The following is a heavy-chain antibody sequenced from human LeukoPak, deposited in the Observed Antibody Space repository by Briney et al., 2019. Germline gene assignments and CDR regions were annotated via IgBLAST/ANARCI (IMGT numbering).Heavy chain of an antibody. CDR1: GYTFTDYY. CDR2: VDPEDGET. Sequence: ASVKISCXVSGYTFTDYYMHWVQQAPGKGLEWMGLVDPEDGETIYAEKFQGRVTITADTSTGTAYMELSSLRSEDTAVYYCATVGGSYSDYWGQGTLVTVSS. J-gene: IGHJ4*02. V-gene: IGHV1-69-2*01. D-gene: IGHD1-26*01. CDR3: ATVGGSYSDY.